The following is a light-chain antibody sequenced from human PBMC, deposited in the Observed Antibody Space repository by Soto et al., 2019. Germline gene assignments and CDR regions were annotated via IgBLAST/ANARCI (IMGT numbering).Light chain of an antibody. CDR1: SSNIGSNT. CDR2: SNN. Sequence: QSVLTQPPSASGTPGQRVTISCSGSSSNIGSNTVNSYHQLPGTAPNLLIYSNNQRPSGVPDRFSGSKSGTSASLAISGLQSEDEADYYCAAWDDGLNGYVFGTGTKLTVL. V-gene: IGLV1-44*01. CDR3: AAWDDGLNGYV. J-gene: IGLJ1*01.